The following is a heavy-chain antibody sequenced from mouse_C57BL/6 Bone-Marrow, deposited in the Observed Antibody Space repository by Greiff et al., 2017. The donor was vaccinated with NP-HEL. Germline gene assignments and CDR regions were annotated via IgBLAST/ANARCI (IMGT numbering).Heavy chain of an antibody. Sequence: VQLQQSGAELVKPGASVKLSCKASGYTFTEYPIHWVKQRSGQGLEWIGRFYPGSGSIKYNEKFKDKATLTADKSSSTVYMELSRLTSEDSAVYVCARHEVPTDDFDYWGHGTTLTVSS. D-gene: IGHD1-1*01. CDR3: ARHEVPTDDFDY. CDR1: GYTFTEYP. J-gene: IGHJ2*01. CDR2: FYPGSGSI. V-gene: IGHV1-62-2*01.